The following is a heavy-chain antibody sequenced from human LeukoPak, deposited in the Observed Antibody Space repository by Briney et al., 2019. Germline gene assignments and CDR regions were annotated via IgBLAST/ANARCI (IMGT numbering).Heavy chain of an antibody. CDR3: ASPRVGATAFDI. D-gene: IGHD1-26*01. J-gene: IGHJ3*02. CDR2: INPGDSDT. Sequence: GESLKISCKGSGYSFTTYWIGWVRQMPGKGLEYMGIINPGDSDTRYSPSFQGQVTISVDKSISTAYLQWSSLKASDTAMYYCASPRVGATAFDIWGQGTMVTVSS. CDR1: GYSFTTYW. V-gene: IGHV5-51*01.